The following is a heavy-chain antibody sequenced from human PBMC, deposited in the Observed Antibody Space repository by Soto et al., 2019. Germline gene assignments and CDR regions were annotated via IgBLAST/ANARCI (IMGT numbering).Heavy chain of an antibody. D-gene: IGHD6-13*01. CDR3: ARYGVAAAGFDY. CDR2: IYYSGST. J-gene: IGHJ4*02. Sequence: SETLSLTCTVSGGSISSSSYYWGWIRQPPGKGLEWIGSIYYSGSTYYNPSLESRVTISVDTSKNQFSLKLSSVTAADTAVYYCARYGVAAAGFDYWGQGTLVTVSS. CDR1: GGSISSSSYY. V-gene: IGHV4-39*01.